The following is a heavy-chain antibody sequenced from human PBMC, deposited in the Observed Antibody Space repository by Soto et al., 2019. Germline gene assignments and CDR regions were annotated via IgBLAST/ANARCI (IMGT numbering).Heavy chain of an antibody. Sequence: SETLSLTCTVSGGSISSYCWSWIRQPPGKGLEWIGYIYYSGSTNYNPSLKSRVTISVDTSKNQFSLKLSSVTAADTAVYYCARDTRFWGQGTLVTVSS. V-gene: IGHV4-59*01. J-gene: IGHJ4*02. CDR2: IYYSGST. CDR1: GGSISSYC. CDR3: ARDTRF.